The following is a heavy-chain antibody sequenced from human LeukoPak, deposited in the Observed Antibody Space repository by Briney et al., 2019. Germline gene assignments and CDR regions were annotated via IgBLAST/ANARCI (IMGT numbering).Heavy chain of an antibody. V-gene: IGHV3-43*02. J-gene: IGHJ6*02. CDR2: ISGDGGST. CDR3: AKGFSIGYYYYGMDV. D-gene: IGHD3-3*01. Sequence: GGSLRLSCAASGFTFDDYAMHWVRQAPGKGLEWVSLISGDGGSTYYADSVKGRFTISRDNSKNSLYLQMNSLGTEDTALYYCAKGFSIGYYYYGMDVRGQGTTVTVSS. CDR1: GFTFDDYA.